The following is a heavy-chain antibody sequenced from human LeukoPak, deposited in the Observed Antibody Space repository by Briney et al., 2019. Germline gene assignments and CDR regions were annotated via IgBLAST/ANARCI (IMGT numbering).Heavy chain of an antibody. J-gene: IGHJ3*02. V-gene: IGHV4-39*01. D-gene: IGHD3-22*01. CDR2: IYYSGST. CDR3: GSLSSTLYYYNSSGQEGTFDI. CDR1: GGSISSSSYY. Sequence: SETLSLTCTVSGGSISSSSYYWGWIRQPPGKGLEWIGSIYYSGSTYYNPSLKSRVTISVDTSKNQFSLKLTSVTAADTAVYYCGSLSSTLYYYNSSGQEGTFDIWGQGTMVTVSS.